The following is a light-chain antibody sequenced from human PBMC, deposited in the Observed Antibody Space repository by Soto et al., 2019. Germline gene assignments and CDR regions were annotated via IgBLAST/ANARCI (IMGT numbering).Light chain of an antibody. Sequence: DIVMTQSPDSLAVSLGDRATINCKSSQSVLYSSNNKNYLAWYQQKPGQPPKLLIYWASTRESGVPDRFSGSGSGTDFTLTISSLQAEDVAVYYCQQYYSSLVTFGGGTTVEIK. V-gene: IGKV4-1*01. J-gene: IGKJ4*01. CDR1: QSVLYSSNNKNY. CDR2: WAS. CDR3: QQYYSSLVT.